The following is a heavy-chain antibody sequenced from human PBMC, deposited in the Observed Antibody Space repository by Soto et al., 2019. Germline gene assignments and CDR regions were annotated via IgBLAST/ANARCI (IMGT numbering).Heavy chain of an antibody. CDR2: IIPIFGTA. D-gene: IGHD3-22*01. V-gene: IGHV1-69*13. CDR3: AGRFESSGYYYAYYYGMDV. J-gene: IGHJ6*02. Sequence: VASVKVSCKASGGTFSSYAISWVRQAPGQGLEWMGGIIPIFGTANYAQKFQGRVTITADESTSTAYMELSSLRSEDTAVYYCAGRFESSGYYYAYYYGMDVWGQGTTVTVSS. CDR1: GGTFSSYA.